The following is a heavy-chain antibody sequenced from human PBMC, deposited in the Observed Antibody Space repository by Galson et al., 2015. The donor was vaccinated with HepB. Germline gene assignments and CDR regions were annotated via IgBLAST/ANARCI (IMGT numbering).Heavy chain of an antibody. Sequence: SLRLSCAASGFTFSNAWMNWVRQAPGKGLEWVGRIKSKTDGGTTDYAAPVKGRFTISRDDSKNTLYLQMNSLKAEDTAVYYCTTASSSWPRYYYYYYMDVWGKGATVTVSS. CDR1: GFTFSNAW. CDR3: TTASSSWPRYYYYYYMDV. V-gene: IGHV3-15*07. J-gene: IGHJ6*03. CDR2: IKSKTDGGTT. D-gene: IGHD6-13*01.